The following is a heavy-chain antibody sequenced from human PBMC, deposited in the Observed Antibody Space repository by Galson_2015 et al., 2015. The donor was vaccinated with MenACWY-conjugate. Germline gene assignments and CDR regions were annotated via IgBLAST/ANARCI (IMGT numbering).Heavy chain of an antibody. J-gene: IGHJ3*02. CDR3: ARGGDCYGDCLRDAFDI. V-gene: IGHV5-51*01. Sequence: TRYSPSFQGRVTFSVDKSISTAYLQLSSLKASDTAMYYCARGGDCYGDCLRDAFDIWGQGTMVTVSS. D-gene: IGHD2-21*02. CDR2: T.